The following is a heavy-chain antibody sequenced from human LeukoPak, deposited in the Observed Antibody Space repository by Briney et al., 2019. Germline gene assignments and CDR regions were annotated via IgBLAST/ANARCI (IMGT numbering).Heavy chain of an antibody. J-gene: IGHJ4*02. CDR3: ARESSEVGLGKENTNYFDY. V-gene: IGHV4-59*01. CDR2: IYYSGST. Sequence: SETLSLTCTVSGGSISSYYWSWIRQPPGKGLEWIGYIYYSGSTNYNPSLKSRVTISVDTSKNQFSLKLSSVTAADTAVYYCARESSEVGLGKENTNYFDYWGQGTLVTVSS. D-gene: IGHD3/OR15-3a*01. CDR1: GGSISSYY.